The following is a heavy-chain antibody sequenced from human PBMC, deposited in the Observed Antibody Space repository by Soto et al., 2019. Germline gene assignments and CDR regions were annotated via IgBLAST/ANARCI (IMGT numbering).Heavy chain of an antibody. V-gene: IGHV4-31*11. CDR1: GGSISSGGYS. CDR3: AQIPTAKRYYVSGMDV. J-gene: IGHJ6*02. CDR2: IYYNGNT. Sequence: SETLSLTCAVSGGSISSGGYSWSWIRQHPGKGLEWIGYIYYNGNTYYNPSLKSRLTFSLDTSKNQFSLTLSSVTAADTAVYCCAQIPTAKRYYVSGMDVWGQGTAVT. D-gene: IGHD2-2*01.